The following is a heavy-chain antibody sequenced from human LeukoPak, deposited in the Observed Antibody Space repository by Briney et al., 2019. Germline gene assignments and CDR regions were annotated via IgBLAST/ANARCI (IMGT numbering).Heavy chain of an antibody. D-gene: IGHD3-10*01. CDR3: ARAYYYGSGSYGLDY. CDR1: GGSISSGSYY. Sequence: SETLSLTCTVSGGSISSGSYYWSWIRQPAGKGLEWIGRIYTSGSTNYNPSLKSRVTISVDTSKNQFSLKLTSVTAADTAVYYCARAYYYGSGSYGLDYWGQGTLVTVSS. V-gene: IGHV4-61*02. J-gene: IGHJ4*02. CDR2: IYTSGST.